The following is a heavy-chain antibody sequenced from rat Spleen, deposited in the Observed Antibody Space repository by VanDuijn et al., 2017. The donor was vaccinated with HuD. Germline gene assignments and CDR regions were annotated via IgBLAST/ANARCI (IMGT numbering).Heavy chain of an antibody. CDR1: GFTFSDYY. D-gene: IGHD1-11*01. Sequence: EVQLVESDGGLVQPGRSLKLSCAASGFTFSDYYMAWVRQAPTKGLEWVATISYDDSRTYYRDSVKGRFTISRDNAKSTLYLQMDSLRSEDTATYYCARRHYGYTDYFDYWGQGVMVPVSS. CDR3: ARRHYGYTDYFDY. CDR2: ISYDDSRT. V-gene: IGHV5-29*01. J-gene: IGHJ2*01.